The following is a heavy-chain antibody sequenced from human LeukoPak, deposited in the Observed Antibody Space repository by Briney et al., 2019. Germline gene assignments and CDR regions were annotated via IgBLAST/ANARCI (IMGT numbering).Heavy chain of an antibody. CDR1: GYTFTSYY. V-gene: IGHV1-46*01. D-gene: IGHD3-3*01. CDR2: INPSGGST. CDR3: ARGGYDFVYYYYGMDV. J-gene: IGHJ6*02. Sequence: ASVKVSCKASGYTFTSYYMHWVRQAPGQGLEWMGIINPSGGSTSYAQKFQGRVTMTRDTSTSTVYMELSSLRSEDTAVYYCARGGYDFVYYYYGMDVWGQGTTVTVSS.